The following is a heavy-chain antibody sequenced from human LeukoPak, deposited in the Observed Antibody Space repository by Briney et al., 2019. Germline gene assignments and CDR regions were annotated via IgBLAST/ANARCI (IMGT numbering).Heavy chain of an antibody. CDR3: ATNILVRDIINWFDP. CDR2: IKPNSGGT. CDR1: GYTFTGYY. V-gene: IGHV1-2*02. J-gene: IGHJ5*02. Sequence: AXVKVSCKASGYTFTGYYMHWVRQAPGQGLEWMGWIKPNSGGTRSAQKFQGRVTMTRDTSISTAYMELRSLRYDDTGVYYCATNILVRDIINWFDPWGQGTLVTVSS. D-gene: IGHD3-10*01.